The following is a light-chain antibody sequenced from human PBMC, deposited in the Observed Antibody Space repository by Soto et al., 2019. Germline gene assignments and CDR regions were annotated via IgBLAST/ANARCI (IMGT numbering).Light chain of an antibody. CDR2: GAS. Sequence: EMVLTQSPATLSVSPGERATLSCRASQSVSRDLAWYQQKPGQAPRLLIYGASTRAPSIPARFSGSGSGTDFTLTISSLQSEDFAVYYCQQYDKWPTWTFGQGTKVDIK. J-gene: IGKJ1*01. CDR1: QSVSRD. V-gene: IGKV3-15*01. CDR3: QQYDKWPTWT.